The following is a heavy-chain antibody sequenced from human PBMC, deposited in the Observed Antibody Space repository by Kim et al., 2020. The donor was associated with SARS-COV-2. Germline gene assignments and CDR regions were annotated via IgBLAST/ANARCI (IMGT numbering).Heavy chain of an antibody. CDR2: IRSKTNSYAT. Sequence: GGSLRLSCAASGFTFSDSAMYWVRQASGKGLEWVGRIRSKTNSYATAYDVSVKGRFIISRDDSKNTAYLQMNSLKTEDTAIYYCTRVPPYSNSWWDAFDIWGQGTMVTFSS. V-gene: IGHV3-73*01. CDR3: TRVPPYSNSWWDAFDI. CDR1: GFTFSDSA. J-gene: IGHJ3*02. D-gene: IGHD6-13*01.